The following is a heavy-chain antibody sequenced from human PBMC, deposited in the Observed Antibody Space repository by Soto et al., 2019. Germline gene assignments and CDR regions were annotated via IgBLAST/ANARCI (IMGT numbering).Heavy chain of an antibody. J-gene: IGHJ6*02. CDR2: VSPPFRTS. CDR3: ARVLYYGSGRYSPYGMDV. CDR1: GVSFNNNG. V-gene: IGHV1-69*01. Sequence: QVQLVQSGAEVKKPGSSVKVSCKTSGVSFNNNGIGWVRQAPGHGLEWMGGVSPPFRTSNSARKFQGRISITEDASTGTVNMDLSSLTAEDTAQYYCARVLYYGSGRYSPYGMDVWGQGTTVTVSS. D-gene: IGHD3-10*01.